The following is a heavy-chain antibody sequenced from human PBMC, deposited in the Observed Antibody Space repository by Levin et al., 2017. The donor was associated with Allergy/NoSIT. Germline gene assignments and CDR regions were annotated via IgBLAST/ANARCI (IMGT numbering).Heavy chain of an antibody. J-gene: IGHJ4*02. CDR3: AREAVAGTGGGC. CDR1: GYTFTTYG. V-gene: IGHV1-18*01. CDR2: ISPYNGDT. Sequence: ASVKVSCKASGYTFTTYGISWVRQAPGQGLEWMGWISPYNGDTYYAQSLEDRVTMTADTSTSTVYMELRRLTSDDTALYYCAREAVAGTGGGCWGQGTLVTVSS. D-gene: IGHD6-19*01.